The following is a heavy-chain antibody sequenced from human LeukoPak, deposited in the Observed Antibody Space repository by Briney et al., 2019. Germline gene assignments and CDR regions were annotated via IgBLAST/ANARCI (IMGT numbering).Heavy chain of an antibody. D-gene: IGHD6-13*01. J-gene: IGHJ4*02. Sequence: SETLSLTCTVSGGSISTYYWTWIRQPPGKGLEWIGYTYYSGSTNYNPSLKSRVTISVDTSKNQFSLKLSSVTAADTAVYYCARGGEAATADWGRGILVTVSS. CDR2: TYYSGST. CDR1: GGSISTYY. V-gene: IGHV4-59*01. CDR3: ARGGEAATAD.